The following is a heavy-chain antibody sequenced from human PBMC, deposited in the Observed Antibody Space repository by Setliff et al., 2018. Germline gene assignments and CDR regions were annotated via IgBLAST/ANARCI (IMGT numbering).Heavy chain of an antibody. V-gene: IGHV4-61*09. J-gene: IGHJ4*02. CDR2: IYSKGSM. D-gene: IGHD5-18*01. CDR3: ARGDSSGNNYPVLDY. Sequence: SETLSLTCTVTGGSINSGPYYWTWIRQSAGKGLEWLGQIYSKGSMNYNPSLKSRVTISADSSKGQFFLRLTSVTAADTAIYYCARGDSSGNNYPVLDYWGQGTLVTVSS. CDR1: GGSINSGPYY.